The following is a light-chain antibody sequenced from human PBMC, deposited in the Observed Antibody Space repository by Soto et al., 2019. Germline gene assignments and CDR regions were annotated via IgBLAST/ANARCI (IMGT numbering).Light chain of an antibody. CDR2: DAT. Sequence: DIQMTQSPSTLSASVGDRVTITCRASQSINMWLAWYQQKPGKAPELLIHDATNLESGVPSRFSGSGSGTEFTLTISSLQPDDSATYYCQEYGSYSKAFGQGTKV. CDR1: QSINMW. CDR3: QEYGSYSKA. J-gene: IGKJ1*01. V-gene: IGKV1-5*01.